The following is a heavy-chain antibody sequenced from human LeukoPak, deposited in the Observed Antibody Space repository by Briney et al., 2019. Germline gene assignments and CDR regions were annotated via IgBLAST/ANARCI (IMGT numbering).Heavy chain of an antibody. D-gene: IGHD2-2*02. CDR1: GGPISSGGYY. CDR2: IYYNGSP. CDR3: ARYIVVVPAAIHDYYYYGMDV. J-gene: IGHJ6*02. Sequence: SQPLSLTCTVSGGPISSGGYYWTWVRQHPGKGLEWIGYIYYNGSPYYNPSLKSRLTISVDTSKNQFSLKLSSVTAADTAVYYCARYIVVVPAAIHDYYYYGMDVWGQGTTVTVSS. V-gene: IGHV4-31*03.